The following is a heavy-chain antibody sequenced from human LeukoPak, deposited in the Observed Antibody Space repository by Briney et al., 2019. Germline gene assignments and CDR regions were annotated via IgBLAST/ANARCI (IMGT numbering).Heavy chain of an antibody. D-gene: IGHD2-2*01. V-gene: IGHV3-21*01. CDR3: ARGGGDCSSTSCPDY. CDR2: ISSSSSYI. CDR1: GFTFSSYS. Sequence: GGSLRLSCAASGFTFSSYSMNWVRQAPGKGLEWVSSISSSSSYIYYADSVKGRFTISRDNAKNSLYLQMNSLRAEDTAVYYCARGGGDCSSTSCPDYWGQGTLVTVSS. J-gene: IGHJ4*02.